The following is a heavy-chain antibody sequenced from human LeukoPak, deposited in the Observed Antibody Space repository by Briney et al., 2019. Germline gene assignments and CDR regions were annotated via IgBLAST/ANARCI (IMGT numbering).Heavy chain of an antibody. V-gene: IGHV4-59*01. CDR3: ARWSGTRSDY. Sequence: SETLSLTCTVPGGSISSYYWSWIRQPPGKGLEWIGYIYYSGSTNYNPSLKSRVTISVDTSKNQFSLKLSSVTAADTAVYYCARWSGTRSDYWGQGTLVTVSS. J-gene: IGHJ4*02. D-gene: IGHD1-7*01. CDR1: GGSISSYY. CDR2: IYYSGST.